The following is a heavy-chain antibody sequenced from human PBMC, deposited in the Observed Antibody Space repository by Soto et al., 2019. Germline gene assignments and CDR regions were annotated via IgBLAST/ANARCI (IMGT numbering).Heavy chain of an antibody. V-gene: IGHV3-30-3*01. J-gene: IGHJ4*02. D-gene: IGHD5-18*01. Sequence: GGSLRLSCAASGFTFSSYAMHWVRQAPGKGLEWVAVISYDGSNKYYADSVKGRFTISRDNSKNTLYLQMNSLRAEDTAVYYCAREKALIQSLDYWGQGTLVTVSS. CDR1: GFTFSSYA. CDR3: AREKALIQSLDY. CDR2: ISYDGSNK.